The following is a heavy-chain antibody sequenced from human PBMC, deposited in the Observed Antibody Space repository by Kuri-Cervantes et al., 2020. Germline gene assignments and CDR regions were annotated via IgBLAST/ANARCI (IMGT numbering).Heavy chain of an antibody. D-gene: IGHD6-19*01. V-gene: IGHV3-15*01. Sequence: GESLKISCAASGFTFSNAWMSWVRQAPGKGLEWVGRIKSKPDGGTTDYAAPVKGRLTISRDDSKNTLYLQMNSLRAEDTAVYYCARDSSGWYEAGDYDYWGQGTLVTVSS. J-gene: IGHJ4*02. CDR2: IKSKPDGGTT. CDR1: GFTFSNAW. CDR3: ARDSSGWYEAGDYDY.